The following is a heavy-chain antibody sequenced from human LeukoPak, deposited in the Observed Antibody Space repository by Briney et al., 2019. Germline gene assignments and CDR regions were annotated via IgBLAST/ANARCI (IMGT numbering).Heavy chain of an antibody. V-gene: IGHV4-38-2*02. Sequence: SETLSLTCTVSGYSISSGYYWGWIRQPPVKGLEWIGSNYHSGSTYYNPSLKSRVTISVDTSKNQFSLKLSSVTAADTAVYYCASVRGGSYYGFEDYWGQGTLVTVSS. CDR2: NYHSGST. CDR3: ASVRGGSYYGFEDY. D-gene: IGHD1-26*01. J-gene: IGHJ4*02. CDR1: GYSISSGYY.